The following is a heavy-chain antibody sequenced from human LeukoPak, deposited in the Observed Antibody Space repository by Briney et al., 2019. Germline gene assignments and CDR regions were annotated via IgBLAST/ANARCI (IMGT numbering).Heavy chain of an antibody. CDR3: ARDDAGWGPYNWFDP. Sequence: GASVKISCKASGYTFTVYYMHWVRQAPGQGLEWMGRINPNSGGTNFAQNFQGRVTMTRDTSISTVYMELSRLRSDDTAVYYCARDDAGWGPYNWFDPWGQGTLVTVSS. V-gene: IGHV1-2*06. CDR2: INPNSGGT. J-gene: IGHJ5*02. D-gene: IGHD3-16*01. CDR1: GYTFTVYY.